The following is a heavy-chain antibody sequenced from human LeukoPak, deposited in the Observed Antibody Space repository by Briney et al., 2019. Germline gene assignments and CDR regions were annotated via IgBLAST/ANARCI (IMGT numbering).Heavy chain of an antibody. CDR1: GFTFSNAW. V-gene: IGHV3-15*01. D-gene: IGHD2-15*01. CDR2: IKSKTDGGTT. J-gene: IGHJ4*02. Sequence: GGSLRLSCAASGFTFSNAWMSWVRQAPGKGLEWVGRIKSKTDGGTTDYAAPVKGRFTISRDDSKNTLYLQMNSLKTEDTAVYYCTTGYCSGGSCLGDYWGQGTLVTVSS. CDR3: TTGYCSGGSCLGDY.